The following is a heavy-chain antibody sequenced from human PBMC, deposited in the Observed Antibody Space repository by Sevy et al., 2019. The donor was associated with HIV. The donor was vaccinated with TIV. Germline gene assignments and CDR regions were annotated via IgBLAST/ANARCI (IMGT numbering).Heavy chain of an antibody. CDR3: ARDRFCTYTVCYNWFDP. CDR2: ISFDGTLE. CDR1: GFMFSTFG. D-gene: IGHD2-8*01. V-gene: IGHV3-30*02. Sequence: GGSLRLSCAASGFMFSTFGMHWVRQAPGKGLEWVAFISFDGTLEYYADSIKGRFTISRDNSKNTLYLEMSSLRTEDTAVYYCARDRFCTYTVCYNWFDPWGQGTPVTVSS. J-gene: IGHJ5*02.